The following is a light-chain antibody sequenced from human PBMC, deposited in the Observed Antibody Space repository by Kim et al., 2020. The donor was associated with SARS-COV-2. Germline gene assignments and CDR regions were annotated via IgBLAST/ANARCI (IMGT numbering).Light chain of an antibody. Sequence: SSELTQDPAVSVALGQTVRITCQGDSLRKYYASWYQQKPGQAPVLVIYGKNNRPSGIPDRFSGSSSGNTASMTNTGAQAEDEADYYCNSRDSSGNHLGVFGTGTKVTVL. CDR1: SLRKYY. J-gene: IGLJ1*01. V-gene: IGLV3-19*01. CDR2: GKN. CDR3: NSRDSSGNHLGV.